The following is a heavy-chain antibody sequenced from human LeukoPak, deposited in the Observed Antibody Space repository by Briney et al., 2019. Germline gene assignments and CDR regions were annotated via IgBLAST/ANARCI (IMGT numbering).Heavy chain of an antibody. Sequence: PGGSLRLSCAASGFTFSSYSMNWVRQAPGKGLEWVSYISSSSSTIYYADSVKGRFTISRDNSKNTLYLQMNSLRAEDTAVYYCARLRSGYLDYWGQGTLVTVSS. CDR3: ARLRSGYLDY. J-gene: IGHJ4*02. D-gene: IGHD3-3*01. V-gene: IGHV3-48*01. CDR2: ISSSSSTI. CDR1: GFTFSSYS.